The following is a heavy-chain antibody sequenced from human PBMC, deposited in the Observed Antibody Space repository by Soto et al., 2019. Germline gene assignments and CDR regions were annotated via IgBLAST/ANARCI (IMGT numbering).Heavy chain of an antibody. CDR2: IYYSGST. CDR1: GGSISSGGYY. Sequence: SETLSLTCTVSGGSISSGGYYWSWIRQHPGKGLEWIGYIYYSGSTYYSPSLKSRVTISVDTSKNQFSLKLSSVTAADTAVYYGARLSDFWSGFDSWGQGTLVTVSS. V-gene: IGHV4-31*03. D-gene: IGHD3-3*01. J-gene: IGHJ4*02. CDR3: ARLSDFWSGFDS.